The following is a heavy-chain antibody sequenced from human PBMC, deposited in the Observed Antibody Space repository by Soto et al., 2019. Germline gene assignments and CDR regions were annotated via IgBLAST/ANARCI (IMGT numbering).Heavy chain of an antibody. V-gene: IGHV3-23*01. Sequence: EVQLWESGGGLVQPGGSLRLSCAASGFTFSSYAMAWVRQAPGKGLEWVSYITGRGGSTYYADSVKGRFTISRDNSKNTLSLQMDSLRAEDTAVYYCAKVHIAVAAYFDYWGQGTLVTVSS. CDR3: AKVHIAVAAYFDY. J-gene: IGHJ4*02. CDR2: ITGRGGST. CDR1: GFTFSSYA. D-gene: IGHD6-19*01.